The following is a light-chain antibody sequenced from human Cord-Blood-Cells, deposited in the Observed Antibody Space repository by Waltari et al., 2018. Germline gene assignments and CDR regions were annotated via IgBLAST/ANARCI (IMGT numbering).Light chain of an antibody. Sequence: EIVLTQSPATLSLSPGERAHLPCRASQSVSSYLAWYQQKPGQAPRLLIYDASNRATGIPARFSGSGSGTDFTLTISSLEPEDFAVYYCQQRSNWPPITFGQGTRLEIK. J-gene: IGKJ5*01. V-gene: IGKV3-11*01. CDR2: DAS. CDR3: QQRSNWPPIT. CDR1: QSVSSY.